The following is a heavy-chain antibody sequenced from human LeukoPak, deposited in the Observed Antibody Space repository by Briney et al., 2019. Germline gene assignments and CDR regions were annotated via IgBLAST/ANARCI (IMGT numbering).Heavy chain of an antibody. Sequence: SETLSLTCTVSGGSINSYYWSWIRQPPGKGLEWIGYIYYSGSTNYNPSLKSRVTISVDTSKNQFSLKLSSVTAADTAVYYCARAIPSIAARPYYYMDVWGKGTTVTVSS. CDR1: GGSINSYY. CDR3: ARAIPSIAARPYYYMDV. V-gene: IGHV4-59*01. D-gene: IGHD6-6*01. J-gene: IGHJ6*03. CDR2: IYYSGST.